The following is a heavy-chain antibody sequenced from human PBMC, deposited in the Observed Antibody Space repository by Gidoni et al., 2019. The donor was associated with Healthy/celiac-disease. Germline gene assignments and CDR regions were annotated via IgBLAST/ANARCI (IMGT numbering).Heavy chain of an antibody. CDR1: GGSFSSYY. CDR3: ARGSSGWYLGDYYYYYGMDV. CDR2: IYYSGST. D-gene: IGHD6-19*01. J-gene: IGHJ6*02. V-gene: IGHV4-59*01. Sequence: QVQLQESGPGLVKPSETLSLTCTVSGGSFSSYYWSWTRQPPGKGLEWIGYIYYSGSTNYNTSLKSRVTISVDTSKNQFSLKLSSVTAADTAVYYCARGSSGWYLGDYYYYYGMDVWGQGTTVTVSS.